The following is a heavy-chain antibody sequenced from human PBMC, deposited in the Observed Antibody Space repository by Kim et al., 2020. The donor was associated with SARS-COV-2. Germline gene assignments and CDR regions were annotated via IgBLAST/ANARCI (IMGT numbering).Heavy chain of an antibody. Sequence: GGSLRLSCAASGFTLRNYAMNWVRQAPGKGLEWVSTISGSGTSTYYADSVKDRFTISRDSSKNTLYLQMNSLRAEDTAVYYCAKVEDYSVTAFDYWGQGTLVTVSS. J-gene: IGHJ4*02. CDR2: ISGSGTST. D-gene: IGHD2-15*01. CDR1: GFTLRNYA. V-gene: IGHV3-23*01. CDR3: AKVEDYSVTAFDY.